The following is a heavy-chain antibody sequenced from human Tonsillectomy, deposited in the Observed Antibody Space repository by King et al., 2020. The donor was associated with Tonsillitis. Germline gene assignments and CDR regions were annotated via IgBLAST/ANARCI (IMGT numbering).Heavy chain of an antibody. V-gene: IGHV3-53*04. CDR3: ARDWGRAYDFGYMDV. Sequence: DVQLVESGGGLVQPGGSLRLSCAASGFTVSNSYMSWVRQAPGKGLEWVSVIYTGGSTYYADSVKGRFTISRHNSKNTLYLQMNSLRAEDTAVYYCARDWGRAYDFGYMDVWGKGTTVTVSS. D-gene: IGHD3-3*01. J-gene: IGHJ6*03. CDR2: IYTGGST. CDR1: GFTVSNSY.